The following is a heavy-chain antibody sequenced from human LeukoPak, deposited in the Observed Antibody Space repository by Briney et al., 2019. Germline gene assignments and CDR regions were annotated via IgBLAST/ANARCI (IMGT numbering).Heavy chain of an antibody. V-gene: IGHV3-33*06. J-gene: IGHJ4*02. CDR1: GFTFSSYG. Sequence: GRSLRLSCAASGFTFSSYGMHWVRQAPGKGLEWVAVIWYDGSNKYYADSVKGRFTISRDNSKNTLYLQMNSLRAEDTAVYHCAKDGEGKFDYWGQGTLVTVSS. CDR2: IWYDGSNK. D-gene: IGHD7-27*01. CDR3: AKDGEGKFDY.